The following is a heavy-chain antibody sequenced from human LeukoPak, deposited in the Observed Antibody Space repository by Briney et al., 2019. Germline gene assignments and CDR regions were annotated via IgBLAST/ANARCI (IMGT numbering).Heavy chain of an antibody. V-gene: IGHV4-59*01. CDR1: GDSIGSYY. D-gene: IGHD3-22*01. Sequence: PSETLSLTCSVSGDSIGSYYWTWIRQSPGKGLEWIGYIFYSGSTNYIPSLKSRVTISVDTSNNQFSLQLRSVTAADTAIYYCARGRARDRRFLWLDSWGQGTLVTVSS. J-gene: IGHJ5*01. CDR3: ARGRARDRRFLWLDS. CDR2: IFYSGST.